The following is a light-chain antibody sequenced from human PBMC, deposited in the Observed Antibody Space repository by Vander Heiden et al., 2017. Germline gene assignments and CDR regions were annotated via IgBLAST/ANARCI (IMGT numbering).Light chain of an antibody. J-gene: IGKJ1*01. CDR2: KAS. V-gene: IGKV1-5*03. CDR3: QQYNSYSPWT. CDR1: QSISSW. Sequence: DIQMTQSPSTLSASVGDRVTITCRASQSISSWLAWYQQKPGKAPKLLIYKASSLESGVPSRFSGSGPGTEFTLTISSLQPDDFATYYCQQYNSYSPWTFGQGTKVEIK.